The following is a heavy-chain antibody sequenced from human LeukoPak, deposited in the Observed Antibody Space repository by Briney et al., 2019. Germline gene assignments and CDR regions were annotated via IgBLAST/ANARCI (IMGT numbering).Heavy chain of an antibody. CDR3: ARDFREQQLEFDY. V-gene: IGHV1-3*02. D-gene: IGHD6-13*01. CDR1: GYTFTSYA. J-gene: IGHJ4*02. Sequence: ASVKVSCKASGYTFTSYAMHWVRQAPGQRLEWMGWSNAGNGNTKYSQEFQGRVTMTRDTSTSTVYMELSSLRSEDTAVYYCARDFREQQLEFDYWGQGTLVTVSS. CDR2: SNAGNGNT.